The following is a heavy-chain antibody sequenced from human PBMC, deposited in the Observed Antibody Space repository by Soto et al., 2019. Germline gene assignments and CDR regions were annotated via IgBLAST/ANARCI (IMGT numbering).Heavy chain of an antibody. D-gene: IGHD6-19*01. J-gene: IGHJ4*02. Sequence: GGSLRLSCAVSGFIFSNYPMSWVRQAPGKGLEWVSSVSPSGSNTYYADSVKGRFTMSRDNSVNRLHLQMNSLRAEDTAVYFCARRDNSGWYSLDYWGQGPLVTVYS. CDR2: VSPSGSNT. CDR3: ARRDNSGWYSLDY. V-gene: IGHV3-23*01. CDR1: GFIFSNYP.